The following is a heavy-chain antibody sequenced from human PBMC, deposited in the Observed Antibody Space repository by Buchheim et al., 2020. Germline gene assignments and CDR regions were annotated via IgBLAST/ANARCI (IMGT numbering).Heavy chain of an antibody. CDR3: ARALVAAAGTRYYYYGMDV. CDR1: GGSISSYY. CDR2: IYYSGST. V-gene: IGHV4-59*01. Sequence: QVQLQESGPGLVKPSETLSLTCTVSGGSISSYYWSWIRQPPGKGLEWIGYIYYSGSTNYNPSLKSRVTISVDTSKNQFSLKLSSVTAADTAVYYCARALVAAAGTRYYYYGMDVWGQGTT. J-gene: IGHJ6*02. D-gene: IGHD6-13*01.